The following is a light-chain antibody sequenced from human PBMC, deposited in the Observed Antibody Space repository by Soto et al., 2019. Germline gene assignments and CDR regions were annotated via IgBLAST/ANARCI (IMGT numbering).Light chain of an antibody. V-gene: IGKV3-20*01. CDR2: AAS. CDR3: QHYQYFRFSSTWT. CDR1: QSVTRDY. J-gene: IGKJ1*01. Sequence: IVLTQSPGTLSLSPGERATLSCRASQSVTRDYLAWYQQKPGQAPRLLIYAASSRATGIPDRFSGSGSGTDFTLTITRLEPEDFAVYYCQHYQYFRFSSTWTFGQGTRVEIK.